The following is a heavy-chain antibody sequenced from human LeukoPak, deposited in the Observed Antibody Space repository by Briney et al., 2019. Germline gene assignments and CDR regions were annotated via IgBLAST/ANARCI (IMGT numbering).Heavy chain of an antibody. D-gene: IGHD3-22*01. V-gene: IGHV1-2*02. J-gene: IGHJ4*02. CDR1: GYTFTCYY. CDR3: AGEYYDSSGYSY. CDR2: SNLTSGGT. Sequence: ASVSLCCYASGYTFTCYYMHRVREAPGQGLGRMGWSNLTSGGTNYAQEFQGRVTFTRARSIRTAYLDLQRMSSDDTAADYCAGEYYDSSGYSYWGQGTLVTVSS.